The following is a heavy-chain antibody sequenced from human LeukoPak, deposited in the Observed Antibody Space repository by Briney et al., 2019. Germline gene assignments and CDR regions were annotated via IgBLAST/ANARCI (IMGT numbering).Heavy chain of an antibody. J-gene: IGHJ4*02. Sequence: GGSLRLSCAASGFTFSSWVRQAPGKGLEWVSTISGSGGSRSYADSVKGRFTISRDNSKNTLYLQMNSLRADDTAIYYCARDPRATPSNYFPTRWGNYFDFWGQGTLVTVSS. CDR2: ISGSGGSR. CDR3: ARDPRATPSNYFPTRWGNYFDF. D-gene: IGHD1-7*01. V-gene: IGHV3-23*01. CDR1: GFTFSS.